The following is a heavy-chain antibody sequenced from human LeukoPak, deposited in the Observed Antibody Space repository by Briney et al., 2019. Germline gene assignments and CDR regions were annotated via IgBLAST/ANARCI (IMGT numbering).Heavy chain of an antibody. V-gene: IGHV4-30-4*01. D-gene: IGHD4-11*01. J-gene: IGHJ4*02. CDR1: GGSISSGDYY. Sequence: SETLSLTCTVSGGSISSGDYYWSWIRQPPGTGLEWIGYIYYSGSTYYNPSLKSRVTISVDTSKNQFSLKLSSVAAADTAVYYCARDNVDSNYGAFDYWGQGTLVTVSS. CDR3: ARDNVDSNYGAFDY. CDR2: IYYSGST.